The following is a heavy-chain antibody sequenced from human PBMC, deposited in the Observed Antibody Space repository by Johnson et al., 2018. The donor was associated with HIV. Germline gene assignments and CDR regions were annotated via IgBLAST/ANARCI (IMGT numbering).Heavy chain of an antibody. CDR3: ARGRDPGDYVGLGAFDI. CDR1: GFTFRTFP. CDR2: ISYNEDKK. Sequence: QVQLVESGGGVVQPGRSLRLSCAASGFTFRTFPMHWVRQAPGKGLEWMAFISYNEDKKYYADSVKGRFTISRDNSKNTLYLQMNSLRAEDTAVYYCARGRDPGDYVGLGAFDIWGQGTMVTVSS. J-gene: IGHJ3*02. D-gene: IGHD4-17*01. V-gene: IGHV3-30*04.